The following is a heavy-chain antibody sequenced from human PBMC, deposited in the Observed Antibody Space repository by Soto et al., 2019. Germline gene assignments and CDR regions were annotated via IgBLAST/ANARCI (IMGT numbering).Heavy chain of an antibody. V-gene: IGHV1-69*13. CDR1: GGTFSSYA. CDR3: ARGAGSSRNHHYYYYGMDV. CDR2: IISIFGTA. D-gene: IGHD1-26*01. Sequence: GPSVKVSCKASGGTFSSYAISWVRQAPGQGLEWMGGIISIFGTANYAQKFQGRVTITADESTSTAYMELSSLRSEDTAVYYCARGAGSSRNHHYYYYGMDVWGQGTTVTVSS. J-gene: IGHJ6*02.